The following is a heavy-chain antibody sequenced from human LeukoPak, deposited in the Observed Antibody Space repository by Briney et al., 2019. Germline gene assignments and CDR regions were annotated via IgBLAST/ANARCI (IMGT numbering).Heavy chain of an antibody. CDR2: ISAYNGNT. V-gene: IGHV1-18*01. J-gene: IGHJ4*02. CDR3: ARSDYYDSSGYYYHFDY. Sequence: ASVKVSCKASGYTFTSYGISWVRQAPGQGLEWMGWISAYNGNTNYAQKLQGRVTMTTDTSTSTAYMELRGLRSDDTAVYYCARSDYYDSSGYYYHFDYWGQGTLVTVSS. CDR1: GYTFTSYG. D-gene: IGHD3-22*01.